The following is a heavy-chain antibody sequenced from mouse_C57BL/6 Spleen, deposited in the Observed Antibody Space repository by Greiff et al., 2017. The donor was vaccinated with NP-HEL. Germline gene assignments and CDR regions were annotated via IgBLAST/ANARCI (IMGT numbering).Heavy chain of an antibody. D-gene: IGHD2-4*01. CDR3: ARGLRCYAMDD. CDR2: ISDGGSYT. CDR1: GFTFSSYA. Sequence: EVQLVESGGGLVKPGGSLKLSCAASGFTFSSYAMSWVRQTPEKRLEWVATISDGGSYTYYPDNVKGRFTFSRDKAKNNLYLQMSHLKSEDTAMYYCARGLRCYAMDDWGQGTSVTVSS. V-gene: IGHV5-4*01. J-gene: IGHJ4*01.